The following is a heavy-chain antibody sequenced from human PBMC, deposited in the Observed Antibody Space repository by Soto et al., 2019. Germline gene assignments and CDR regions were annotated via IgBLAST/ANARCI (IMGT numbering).Heavy chain of an antibody. D-gene: IGHD5-18*01. CDR2: ISAYNGNT. V-gene: IGHV1-18*01. Sequence: ASVKVSCRASVYTFTGYGITWVRQAPGQGLEWMGWISAYNGNTNYAQKFQGRVTITADKSTSTAYMELSSLRSEDTAVYYCALDAARYPGYWGQGTLVTVSS. CDR3: ALDAARYPGY. CDR1: VYTFTGYG. J-gene: IGHJ4*02.